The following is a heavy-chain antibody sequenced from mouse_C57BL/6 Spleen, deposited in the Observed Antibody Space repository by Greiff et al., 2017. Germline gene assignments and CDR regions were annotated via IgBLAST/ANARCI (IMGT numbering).Heavy chain of an antibody. V-gene: IGHV1-26*01. CDR3: AREGYDAGFAY. CDR2: INPNNGGT. D-gene: IGHD2-14*01. Sequence: EVQLQQSGPELVKPGASVKISCKASGYTFTDYYMNWVKQSHGKSLEWIGDINPNNGGTSYNQKFKGKATLTVDKSSSTAYMELRSLTSEDSAVDYCAREGYDAGFAYWGQGTLVTVSA. J-gene: IGHJ3*01. CDR1: GYTFTDYY.